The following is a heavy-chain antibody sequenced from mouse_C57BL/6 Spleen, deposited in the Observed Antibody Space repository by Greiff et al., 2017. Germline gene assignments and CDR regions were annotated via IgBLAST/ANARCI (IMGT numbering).Heavy chain of an antibody. CDR1: GYSITSGYY. CDR3: ARDPSNSYAMDY. V-gene: IGHV3-6*01. Sequence: VQLKESGPGLVKPSQSLSLSCSVTGYSITSGYYWNWIRQFPGNKLEWMGYISYDGSNNYNPSLKNRISITRDTSKNQFFLKLNSVTTEDTATYCCARDPSNSYAMDYWGQGTSVTVSS. D-gene: IGHD2-5*01. CDR2: ISYDGSN. J-gene: IGHJ4*01.